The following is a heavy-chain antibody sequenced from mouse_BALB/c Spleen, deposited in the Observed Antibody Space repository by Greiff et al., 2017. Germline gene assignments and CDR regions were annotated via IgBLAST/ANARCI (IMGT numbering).Heavy chain of an antibody. D-gene: IGHD2-4*01. J-gene: IGHJ4*01. V-gene: IGHV1-69*01. Sequence: QVQLQQPGAELVMPGASVKMSCKASGYTFTDYWMHWVKQRPGQGLEWIGAIDTSDSYTSYNQKFKGKATLTVDESSSTAYMQLSSLTSEDSAVYYCARRIYYDYDGYAMDYWGQGTSVTVSS. CDR1: GYTFTDYW. CDR3: ARRIYYDYDGYAMDY. CDR2: IDTSDSYT.